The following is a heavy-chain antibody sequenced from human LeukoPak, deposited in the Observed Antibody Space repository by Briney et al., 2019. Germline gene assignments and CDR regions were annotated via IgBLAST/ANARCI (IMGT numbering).Heavy chain of an antibody. D-gene: IGHD6-6*01. V-gene: IGHV1-2*06. CDR1: GYTFTGYY. J-gene: IGHJ4*02. CDR2: VNPNSGGT. CDR3: ARVRSSSSRPPFDY. Sequence: ASVTVSCKASGYTFTGYYMHWVRQAPGQGLEWMGRVNPNSGGTNYAQKFQGRVTMTRDTSISTAYMELSRLRSDDTAVYYCARVRSSSSRPPFDYWGQGTLVTVSS.